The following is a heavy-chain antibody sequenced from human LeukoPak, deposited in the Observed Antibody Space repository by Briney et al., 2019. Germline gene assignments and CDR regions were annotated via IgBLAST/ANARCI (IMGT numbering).Heavy chain of an antibody. CDR1: GFTFSSYA. V-gene: IGHV3-23*01. Sequence: GGSLRLSCAASGFTFSSYAMSWVRQAPVKVLEWVSAISGSGGSTYYADSVKGRFTISRDNSKNTLYLQMNSLRAEDTAVYYCATPRRRHGYKCGLDYWGQGTLVTVSS. CDR2: ISGSGGST. CDR3: ATPRRRHGYKCGLDY. J-gene: IGHJ4*02. D-gene: IGHD5-24*01.